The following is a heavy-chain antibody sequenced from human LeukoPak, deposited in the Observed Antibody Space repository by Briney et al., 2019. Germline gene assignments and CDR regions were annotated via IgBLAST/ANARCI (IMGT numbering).Heavy chain of an antibody. J-gene: IGHJ4*02. CDR1: GGSVSSYY. D-gene: IGHD1-14*01. CDR3: ARHGTISSGSYFDY. Sequence: SETLSLTCSVSGGSVSSYYWSWIRQSPGKGLEWIGYIHNSGRTNYNPSLKSRVTGFVDTSKNQISLRLSSVTAADTAVYYCARHGTISSGSYFDYWGQGALVTVSS. V-gene: IGHV4-59*08. CDR2: IHNSGRT.